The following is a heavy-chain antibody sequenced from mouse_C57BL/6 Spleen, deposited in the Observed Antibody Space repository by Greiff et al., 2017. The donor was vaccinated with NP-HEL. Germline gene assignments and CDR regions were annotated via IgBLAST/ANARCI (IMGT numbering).Heavy chain of an antibody. V-gene: IGHV1-81*01. CDR1: GYTFTSYG. J-gene: IGHJ2*01. Sequence: QVQLQQSGAELARPGASVKLSCKASGYTFTSYGISWVKQRTGQGLEWIGEIYPRSGNTYYNEKFKGKATLTADKSSSTAYMELRSLTSEDSAVYFCARGGITTVVATGFDYWGQGTTLTVSS. D-gene: IGHD1-1*01. CDR2: IYPRSGNT. CDR3: ARGGITTVVATGFDY.